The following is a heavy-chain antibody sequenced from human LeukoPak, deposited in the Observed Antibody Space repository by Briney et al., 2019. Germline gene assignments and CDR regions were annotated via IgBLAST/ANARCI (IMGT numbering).Heavy chain of an antibody. CDR3: ARVRHCSGGSCYRHRFDY. J-gene: IGHJ4*02. CDR1: GDTFTSYA. D-gene: IGHD2-15*01. V-gene: IGHV7-4-1*02. CDR2: INTNTGNP. Sequence: ASVKVSCKASGDTFTSYAMNWVRQAPGQGLEWMGWINTNTGNPTYAQGFTGRFVFSLDTSVSTAYLQISSLKAEDTAVYYCARVRHCSGGSCYRHRFDYWGQGTLVTVSS.